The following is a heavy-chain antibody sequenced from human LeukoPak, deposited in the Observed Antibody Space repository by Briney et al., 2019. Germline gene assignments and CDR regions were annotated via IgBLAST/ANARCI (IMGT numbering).Heavy chain of an antibody. CDR3: TRDPTDYYYYYMDV. CDR2: IRSKANSYAT. CDR1: GFTFSNYW. V-gene: IGHV3-73*01. Sequence: SLRXXCAASGFTFSNYWMHWVRQASGKGLEWVGRIRSKANSYATEYAASVKGRFTTSRDDSKNTAYLQMNRLKTEDTAVYYCTRDPTDYYYYYMDVWGKGTTVTVSS. J-gene: IGHJ6*03. D-gene: IGHD4-17*01.